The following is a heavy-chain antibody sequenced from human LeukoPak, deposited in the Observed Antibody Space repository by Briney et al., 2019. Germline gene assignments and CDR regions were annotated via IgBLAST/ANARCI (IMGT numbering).Heavy chain of an antibody. V-gene: IGHV3-11*03. CDR1: GFTFSDYY. CDR3: ARLWGGSSGYYY. CDR2: ISPSSSYT. D-gene: IGHD3-22*01. J-gene: IGHJ4*02. Sequence: GGSLRLSCAASGFTFSDYYLSWVRQAPGKGLEWVSFISPSSSYTNYADSVKGRFTISRDNAKNSLYLQMSSLRAEDTAVYHCARLWGGSSGYYYWGQGTLVTVSS.